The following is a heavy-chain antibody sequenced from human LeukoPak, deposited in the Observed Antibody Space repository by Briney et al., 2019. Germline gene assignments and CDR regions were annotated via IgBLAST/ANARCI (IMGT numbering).Heavy chain of an antibody. CDR3: ARGTMGMTVALFEF. Sequence: SQTLSLTCVISGDSVSSNTAAWNWIRQSPSRGLQWLGRTYYRSRWYDDYAMSVQSRLTITSDTSKNQFSLELASMTPEDTAVYYCARGTMGMTVALFEFWGQGTLVTVSS. CDR1: GDSVSSNTAA. D-gene: IGHD6-19*01. J-gene: IGHJ4*01. CDR2: TYYRSRWYD. V-gene: IGHV6-1*01.